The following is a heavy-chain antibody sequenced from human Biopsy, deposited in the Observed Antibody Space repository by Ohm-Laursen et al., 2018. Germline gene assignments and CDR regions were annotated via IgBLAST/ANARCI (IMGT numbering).Heavy chain of an antibody. V-gene: IGHV4-59*01. Sequence: LRLSCTASGFTFSDYYMSWIRQPPGKGLEWIGYVYYTGSTDYNPSLQSRVTISVDTSKNHFSLRLRSVTPADTAIYYCARDRGYYSDRTVPGYFDLWGRGTLVTVSS. D-gene: IGHD3-22*01. CDR2: VYYTGST. J-gene: IGHJ2*01. CDR3: ARDRGYYSDRTVPGYFDL. CDR1: GFTFSDYY.